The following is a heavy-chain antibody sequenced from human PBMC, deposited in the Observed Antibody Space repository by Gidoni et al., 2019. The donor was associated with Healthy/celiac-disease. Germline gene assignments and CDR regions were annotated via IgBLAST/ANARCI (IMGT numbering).Heavy chain of an antibody. CDR3: ARDLTYQGYGVIDY. CDR2: ISYDGSNK. CDR1: GFTFSSYA. J-gene: IGHJ4*02. Sequence: QVQLVESGGGVVQPGRSLRLSCAASGFTFSSYAMHWVRQAPGKGLEWVAVISYDGSNKYYADSVKGRFTISRDNSKNTLYLQMNSLRAEDTAVYYCARDLTYQGYGVIDYWGQGTLVTVSS. V-gene: IGHV3-30-3*01. D-gene: IGHD4-17*01.